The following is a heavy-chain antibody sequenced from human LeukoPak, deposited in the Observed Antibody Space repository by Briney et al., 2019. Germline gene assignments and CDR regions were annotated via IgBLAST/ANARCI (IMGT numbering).Heavy chain of an antibody. CDR2: IYHSGSA. D-gene: IGHD3-10*01. V-gene: IGHV4-4*02. J-gene: IGHJ4*02. CDR3: ARVELISGSHLIFDY. CDR1: GDSVTSINW. Sequence: SGTLSLTCAVSGDSVTSINWWTWVRQPPGKGLEWIAEIYHSGSANYNPSLKSRVTISLDKSKNQFSLNLSSVTAADTAVYYCARVELISGSHLIFDYWGQGTLVTVSS.